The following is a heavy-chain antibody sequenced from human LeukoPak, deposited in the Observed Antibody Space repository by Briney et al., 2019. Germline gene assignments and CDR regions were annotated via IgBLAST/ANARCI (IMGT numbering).Heavy chain of an antibody. D-gene: IGHD1-20*01. Sequence: GESLKISCKGSGYSFTSYWIGWVRQMPGKGLEWMGIIYPGDSDTRYSPSFQGQVTISADKSISTAYLQWSSLKASDTAMYYCARHGTGITGPHYYYMDVWAKGPRSPSP. J-gene: IGHJ6*03. CDR1: GYSFTSYW. V-gene: IGHV5-51*01. CDR2: IYPGDSDT. CDR3: ARHGTGITGPHYYYMDV.